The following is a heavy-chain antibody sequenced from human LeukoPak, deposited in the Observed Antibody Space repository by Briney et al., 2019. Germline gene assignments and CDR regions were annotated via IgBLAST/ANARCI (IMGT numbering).Heavy chain of an antibody. Sequence: ASETLSLTCAVSGYSISSGYYWGWIRQPPGKGLEWIGSIYHNDNTYYNASLKSRVTLSVDTSKNQFSLELSSVPAADTAVYYCARRGYCGGDCRFDYWGQGTLVTVSS. CDR2: IYHNDNT. J-gene: IGHJ4*02. CDR3: ARRGYCGGDCRFDY. D-gene: IGHD2-21*01. V-gene: IGHV4-38-2*01. CDR1: GYSISSGYY.